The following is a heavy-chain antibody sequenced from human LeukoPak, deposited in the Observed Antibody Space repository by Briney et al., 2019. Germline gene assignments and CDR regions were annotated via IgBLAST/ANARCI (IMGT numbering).Heavy chain of an antibody. Sequence: KPSETLSLTCAVYGRSFSGYYWSWIRQPPGKGLEWIGEINHSGSTNYNPSLKSRVTISVDTSKNQFSLKLSSVTAADTAVYYCARGLGYYDSSGYYLNWGQGTLVTVSS. CDR3: ARGLGYYDSSGYYLN. CDR2: INHSGST. D-gene: IGHD3-22*01. CDR1: GRSFSGYY. J-gene: IGHJ4*02. V-gene: IGHV4-34*01.